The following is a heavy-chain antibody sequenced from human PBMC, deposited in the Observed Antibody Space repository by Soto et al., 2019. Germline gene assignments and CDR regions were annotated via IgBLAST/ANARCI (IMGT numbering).Heavy chain of an antibody. CDR3: ARGPPGAARGLDWFDP. D-gene: IGHD6-6*01. Sequence: GGSLRLSCAASGFTFSSYSMNWVRQAPGKGLEWVSSISSSSSYIYYADSVKGRFTISRDNAKNSLYLQMNSLRAEDTAVYYCARGPPGAARGLDWFDPWGQGTLVTVSS. CDR2: ISSSSSYI. J-gene: IGHJ5*02. CDR1: GFTFSSYS. V-gene: IGHV3-21*01.